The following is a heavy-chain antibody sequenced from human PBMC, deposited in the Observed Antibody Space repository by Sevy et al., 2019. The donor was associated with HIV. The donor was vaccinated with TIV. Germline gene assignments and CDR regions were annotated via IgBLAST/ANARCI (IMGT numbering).Heavy chain of an antibody. D-gene: IGHD2-2*01. CDR3: ARAPPVVVVPGAPSWFDP. CDR1: GGSFSGYY. CDR2: INHSGST. J-gene: IGHJ5*02. Sequence: SETLSLTCAVYGGSFSGYYWNWIRQSPGKGLEWIGEINHSGSTHYNPSLKSRVTISVDTSKDQFSLRLNSVTAADTAVYYCARAPPVVVVPGAPSWFDPWGQGTLVTVSS. V-gene: IGHV4-34*01.